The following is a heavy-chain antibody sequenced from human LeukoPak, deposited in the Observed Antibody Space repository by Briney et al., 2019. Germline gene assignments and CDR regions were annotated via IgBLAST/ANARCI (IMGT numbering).Heavy chain of an antibody. Sequence: PGGSLRLSCAASGFTFSSYAMSWVRQAPGKRLEWVSAISGSGGSTYYADSVKGRFTISRDNSKNTLYLQMNSLRAEDTAVYYCAKDSQWLVRGGFDYWGQGTLVTVSS. CDR2: ISGSGGST. CDR3: AKDSQWLVRGGFDY. J-gene: IGHJ4*02. V-gene: IGHV3-23*01. D-gene: IGHD6-19*01. CDR1: GFTFSSYA.